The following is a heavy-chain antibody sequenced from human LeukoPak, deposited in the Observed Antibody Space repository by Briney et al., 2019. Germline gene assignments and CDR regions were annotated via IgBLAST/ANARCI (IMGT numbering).Heavy chain of an antibody. Sequence: SETLSLTCAVYGGSFSGYYWSWIRQPPGKGLEWIGEINHSGSTNYNPSLKSRVTISVDTSKNQFSLKLSSVTAADTAVYHCARESQSVLWFGVHLWGHGTLVTVSS. CDR1: GGSFSGYY. CDR2: INHSGST. V-gene: IGHV4-34*01. CDR3: ARESQSVLWFGVHL. D-gene: IGHD3-10*01. J-gene: IGHJ4*01.